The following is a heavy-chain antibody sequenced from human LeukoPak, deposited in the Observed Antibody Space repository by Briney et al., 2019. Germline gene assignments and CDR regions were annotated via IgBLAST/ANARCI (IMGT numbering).Heavy chain of an antibody. V-gene: IGHV1-8*01. CDR2: MNPNSGNT. J-gene: IGHJ4*02. CDR3: ARGGGLGGWVPY. CDR1: GYSFTSYD. D-gene: IGHD6-19*01. Sequence: ASGKVSCKASGYSFTSYDINWVRQATGQGLEWMGWMNPNSGNTGYAQKFQGRVTMTTDTSTSTAYMVLRSLRSDDTAVYSCARGGGLGGWVPYWGQGTLVTVSS.